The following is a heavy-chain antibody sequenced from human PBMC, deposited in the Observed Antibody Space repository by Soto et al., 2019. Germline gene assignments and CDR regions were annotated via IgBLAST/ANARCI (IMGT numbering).Heavy chain of an antibody. CDR1: GFTFSDFY. V-gene: IGHV3-11*01. CDR3: ARDMAYPGDAFDI. D-gene: IGHD3-10*01. CDR2: ISSSGSTI. J-gene: IGHJ3*02. Sequence: QVQLVESGGGLVKPGGSLRLSCVVSGFTFSDFYMNWIRQAPGKGLEWVSYISSSGSTIFYADSVKGRFTISRDNAKNSLYLQRNSLRAEDTALYYCARDMAYPGDAFDIWGQGTMVTVS.